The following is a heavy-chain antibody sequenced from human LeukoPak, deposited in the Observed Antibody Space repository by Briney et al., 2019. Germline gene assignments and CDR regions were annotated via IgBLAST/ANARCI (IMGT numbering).Heavy chain of an antibody. V-gene: IGHV4-4*07. D-gene: IGHD6-19*01. CDR2: IYTSGST. CDR3: AKDPGYRYSSGWGRVEVFSGFMLH. CDR1: GGSISSYY. J-gene: IGHJ4*02. Sequence: NASETLSLTCTVSGGSISSYYWSWIRQPAGKGLEWIGRIYTSGSTNYNPSLKSRVTMSVDTSKNQFSLKLSSVTAADTAVYYCAKDPGYRYSSGWGRVEVFSGFMLHWGQGTLVTVSS.